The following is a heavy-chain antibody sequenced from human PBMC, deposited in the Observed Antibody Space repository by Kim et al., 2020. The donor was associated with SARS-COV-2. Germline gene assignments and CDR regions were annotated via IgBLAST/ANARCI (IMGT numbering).Heavy chain of an antibody. V-gene: IGHV3-7*05. CDR2: IKQDGSEK. CDR1: GFTFSSYW. Sequence: GGSLRLSCAASGFTFSSYWMSWVRQAPGKGLEWVANIKQDGSEKYYVDSVKGRFTISRDNAKNSLYLQMNSLRAEDTAVYYCARDPFSATHGGVFDLGYYWGQGTLVTVSS. J-gene: IGHJ4*02. CDR3: ARDPFSATHGGVFDLGYY. D-gene: IGHD3-16*01.